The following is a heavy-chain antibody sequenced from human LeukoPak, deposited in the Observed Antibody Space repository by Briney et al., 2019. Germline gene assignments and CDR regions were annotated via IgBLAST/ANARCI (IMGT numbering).Heavy chain of an antibody. CDR1: GFTFSSYA. V-gene: IGHV3-23*01. CDR2: ISGSGGST. D-gene: IGHD5-18*01. CDR3: AKDKAAMVTPDAFDI. J-gene: IGHJ3*02. Sequence: GGSLRLSCAASGFTFSSYAMSWVRQAPGKGLEWVSAISGSGGSTYYADSVKGRFTISGDNSKNTLYLQMNSLRAEDTAVYYCAKDKAAMVTPDAFDIWGQGTMVTVSS.